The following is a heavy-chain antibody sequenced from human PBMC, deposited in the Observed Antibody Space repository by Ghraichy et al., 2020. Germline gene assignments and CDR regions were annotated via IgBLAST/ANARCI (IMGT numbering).Heavy chain of an antibody. J-gene: IGHJ4*02. Sequence: LSLTCAASGFTFSSYGMHWVRQAPGKGLEWVAVIWYDGSNKYYADSVKGRFTISRDNSKNTLYLQMNSLRAEDTAVYYCARDESGYCSGGSCLGGLRWGQGTLVTVSS. CDR2: IWYDGSNK. CDR3: ARDESGYCSGGSCLGGLR. V-gene: IGHV3-33*01. D-gene: IGHD2-15*01. CDR1: GFTFSSYG.